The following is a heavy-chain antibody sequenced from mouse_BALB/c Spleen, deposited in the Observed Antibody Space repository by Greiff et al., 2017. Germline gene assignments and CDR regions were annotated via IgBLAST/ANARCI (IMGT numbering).Heavy chain of an antibody. CDR1: GYTFTSYW. CDR3: TRQPYGNWGFDY. V-gene: IGHV1-69*02. Sequence: QVQLQQPGAELVRPGASVKLSCKASGYTFTSYWINWVKQRPGQGLEWIGNIYPSDSYTNYNQKFKDKATLTVDKSSSTAYMQLSSPTSEDSAVYYCTRQPYGNWGFDYWGQGTTLTVSS. CDR2: IYPSDSYT. D-gene: IGHD2-1*01. J-gene: IGHJ2*01.